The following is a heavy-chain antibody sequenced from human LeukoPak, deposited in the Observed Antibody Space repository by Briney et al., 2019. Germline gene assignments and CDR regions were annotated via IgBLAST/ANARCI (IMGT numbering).Heavy chain of an antibody. Sequence: SETLSLTCAVSGGSISSSNWWSWVRQPPGKGLEWIGEIYHSGSTNYNPSLKSRVTISVDKSKNQFSLKLSSLTAADTAVYYCARSSGYYRYYFDYWGQGTLVTVSS. CDR1: GGSISSSNW. CDR3: ARSSGYYRYYFDY. V-gene: IGHV4-4*02. D-gene: IGHD3-22*01. J-gene: IGHJ4*02. CDR2: IYHSGST.